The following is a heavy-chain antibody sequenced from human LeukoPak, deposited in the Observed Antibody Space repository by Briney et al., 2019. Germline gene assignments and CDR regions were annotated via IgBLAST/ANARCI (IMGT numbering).Heavy chain of an antibody. Sequence: GASVKISCKGSGYSFTSYWIGWVRQMPGKGLEWMGIIYPGDSDTRYSPSFQGQITISADKSISTAYLQWSSLKASDTAMYYCARLQPGYSGNMDVWGKGTTVTVSS. CDR1: GYSFTSYW. D-gene: IGHD5-18*01. V-gene: IGHV5-51*01. J-gene: IGHJ6*03. CDR2: IYPGDSDT. CDR3: ARLQPGYSGNMDV.